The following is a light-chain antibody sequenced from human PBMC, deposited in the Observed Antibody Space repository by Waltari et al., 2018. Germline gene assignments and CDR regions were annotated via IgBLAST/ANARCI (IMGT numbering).Light chain of an antibody. V-gene: IGKV1-5*03. CDR3: QQYSTNSLT. CDR2: DAS. Sequence: DIQLTQSPSTLPASVGARVTITCRASRSIRSYMAWYQQKPGKAPKHLIHDASTLETGVPATFSGSESGTEFTLTISSLQPDDVATYYCQQYSTNSLTFGGGTKVEIK. CDR1: RSIRSY. J-gene: IGKJ4*02.